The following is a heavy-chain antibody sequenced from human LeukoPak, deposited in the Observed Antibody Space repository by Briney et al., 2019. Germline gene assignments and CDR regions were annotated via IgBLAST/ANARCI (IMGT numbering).Heavy chain of an antibody. CDR3: ARASLVPRYLIDY. V-gene: IGHV1-3*01. D-gene: IGHD6-13*01. Sequence: ASVKVSCKASGYTFTSYAMHWVRQAPGQRLEWMGWINAGNGNTKYSQKFQGRATITRDTSASTAYMELGSLRSEDTAVYYCARASLVPRYLIDYWGQGTLVTVSS. CDR1: GYTFTSYA. J-gene: IGHJ4*02. CDR2: INAGNGNT.